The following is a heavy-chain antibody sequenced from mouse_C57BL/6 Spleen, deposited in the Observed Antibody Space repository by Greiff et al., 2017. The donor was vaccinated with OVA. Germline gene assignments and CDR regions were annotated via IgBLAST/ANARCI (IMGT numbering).Heavy chain of an antibody. CDR3: ARHGGGYLYWYFDV. CDR2: INSDGGST. CDR1: EYEFPSHD. D-gene: IGHD1-1*02. V-gene: IGHV5-2*01. Sequence: EVKVIESGGGLVQPGESLKLTCESNEYEFPSHDMSWVRKTPEKRLELVAAINSDGGSTYYPDTMERRFIISRDNTKKTLYLQMSSLRSEDTALYYCARHGGGYLYWYFDVWGTGTTVTVSS. J-gene: IGHJ1*03.